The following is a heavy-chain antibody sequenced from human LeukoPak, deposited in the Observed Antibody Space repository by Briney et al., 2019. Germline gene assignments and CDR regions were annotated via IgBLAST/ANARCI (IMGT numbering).Heavy chain of an antibody. CDR1: GFTFSSYS. Sequence: GGSLRLSCAASGFTFSSYSMNWVRQAPGKGLEWVSSISSSSSYIYYAGSVKGRFTISRDNAKNSLYLQMNSLRAEDTAVYYCARDRGDSSRWFTPAGFAYWGQGTLVTVSS. D-gene: IGHD6-13*01. J-gene: IGHJ4*02. CDR2: ISSSSSYI. V-gene: IGHV3-21*01. CDR3: ARDRGDSSRWFTPAGFAY.